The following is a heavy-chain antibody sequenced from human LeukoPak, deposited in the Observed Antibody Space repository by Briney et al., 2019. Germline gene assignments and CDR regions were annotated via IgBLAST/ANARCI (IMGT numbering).Heavy chain of an antibody. CDR2: ISWARGTS. J-gene: IGHJ3*01. V-gene: IGHV3-9*01. CDR3: VNERGREIPPASFDG. Sequence: PGGSLRLSCAASGFTFGDYDMHWLRQTPGKGLEWVSYISWARGTSLYADSVKGRFTISRDNAKNSLYLQMNSLRPEDTAVYYCVNERGREIPPASFDGGGEGSMVTVSS. CDR1: GFTFGDYD. D-gene: IGHD2-15*01.